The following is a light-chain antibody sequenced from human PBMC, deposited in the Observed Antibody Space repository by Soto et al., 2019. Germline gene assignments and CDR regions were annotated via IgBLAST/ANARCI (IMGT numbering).Light chain of an antibody. V-gene: IGKV3-20*01. J-gene: IGKJ4*01. CDR1: EPIRNTF. CDR2: GAS. Sequence: EIVLTQSPDILSLSPGERATLSCRTSEPIRNTFVAWYQQKPGQAPRILIYGASSRAIGIPGRFSGSGSGTDFTLTIDRLEPEDFALYYCQQYADSPLTFGGGTKVDIK. CDR3: QQYADSPLT.